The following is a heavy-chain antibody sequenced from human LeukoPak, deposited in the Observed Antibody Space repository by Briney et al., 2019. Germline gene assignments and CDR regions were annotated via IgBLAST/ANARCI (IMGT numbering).Heavy chain of an antibody. V-gene: IGHV1-2*02. CDR1: GYTFTDYY. CDR2: INPNSGGT. D-gene: IGHD6-13*01. CDR3: ARDKGSSWYGVWFDP. Sequence: GASGKVSCKASGYTFTDYYMHWVRQAPGQGLEWMGWINPNSGGTNYAQKFQGRVTMTRDTSISTAYMELSRLRSDDTAVYYCARDKGSSWYGVWFDPWGQGTLVTVSS. J-gene: IGHJ5*02.